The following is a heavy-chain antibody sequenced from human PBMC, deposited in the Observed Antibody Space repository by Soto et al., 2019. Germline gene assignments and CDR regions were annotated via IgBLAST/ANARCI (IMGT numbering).Heavy chain of an antibody. CDR2: ISYDGSNK. J-gene: IGHJ6*02. Sequence: GGSLRLSCAASGFTFSSYGMHWVRQAPGKGLEWVAVISYDGSNKYYADSVKGRFTISRDNSKNTLYLQMNSLRAEDTAVYYCASLGYSSGWYGMDVWGQGTTVTVSS. V-gene: IGHV3-30*03. D-gene: IGHD6-19*01. CDR1: GFTFSSYG. CDR3: ASLGYSSGWYGMDV.